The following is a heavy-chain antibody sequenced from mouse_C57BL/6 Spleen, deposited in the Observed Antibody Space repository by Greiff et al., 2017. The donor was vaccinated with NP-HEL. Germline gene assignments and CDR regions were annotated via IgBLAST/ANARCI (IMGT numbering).Heavy chain of an antibody. J-gene: IGHJ4*01. CDR2: ILPGSGST. D-gene: IGHD1-1*01. Sequence: QVQLQQSGAELMKPGASVKLSCKATGYTFTGYWIEWVKQRPGHGLEWIGEILPGSGSTNYNEKFKGKATFTADTSSNTAYMQLSSLTTEDSAIYYCARGTSSFITTVVAPSYAMDYWGQGTSVTVSS. V-gene: IGHV1-9*01. CDR1: GYTFTGYW. CDR3: ARGTSSFITTVVAPSYAMDY.